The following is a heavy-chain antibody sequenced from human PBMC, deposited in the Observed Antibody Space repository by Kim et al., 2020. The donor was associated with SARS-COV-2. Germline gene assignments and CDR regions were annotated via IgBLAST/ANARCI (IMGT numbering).Heavy chain of an antibody. V-gene: IGHV6-1*01. Sequence: SQTLSLTCAISGDSVSSNSAAWNWIRQSPSRGLEWLGRTYYRSKWYNDYAVSVKSRITINPDTSKNQFSLQLNSVTPEDTAVYYCARNWGFGEPEVAYYYYSMDVWGQGTTVTVSS. J-gene: IGHJ6*02. CDR3: ARNWGFGEPEVAYYYYSMDV. D-gene: IGHD3-10*01. CDR2: TYYRSKWYN. CDR1: GDSVSSNSAA.